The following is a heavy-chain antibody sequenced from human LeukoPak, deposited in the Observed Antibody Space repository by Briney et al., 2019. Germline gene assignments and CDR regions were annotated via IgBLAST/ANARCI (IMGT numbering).Heavy chain of an antibody. CDR2: MSASGGST. CDR3: VKDHGAYDLDS. J-gene: IGHJ4*02. V-gene: IGHV3-23*01. D-gene: IGHD4-17*01. CDR1: GFTFSSYA. Sequence: PGGSLRLSCAASGFTFSSYAMSWVRQAPGKGLEWVSAMSASGGSTYYADSVKGRFTISRDNSKNTLYLQMNSLRPEDTAIYFCVKDHGAYDLDSWGQGTLVTVSS.